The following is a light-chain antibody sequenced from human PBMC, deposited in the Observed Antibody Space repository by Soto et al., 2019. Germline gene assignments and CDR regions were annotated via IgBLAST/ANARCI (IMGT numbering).Light chain of an antibody. CDR2: DAS. CDR3: QQRSNWPPMYT. V-gene: IGKV3-11*01. CDR1: QSVSSY. Sequence: EIVLTQSPATLSLSPGERATPSCRASQSVSSYLAWYQQKPGQAPRLLIYDASNRATGIPARFSGSGSGTDFTLTISSLEPEDFAVYYCQQRSNWPPMYTFGQGTKV. J-gene: IGKJ2*01.